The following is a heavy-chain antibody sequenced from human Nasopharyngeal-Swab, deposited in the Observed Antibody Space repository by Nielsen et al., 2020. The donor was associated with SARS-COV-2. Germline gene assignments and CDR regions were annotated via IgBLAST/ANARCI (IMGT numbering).Heavy chain of an antibody. J-gene: IGHJ4*02. V-gene: IGHV4-34*01. CDR3: ARQGVPIRGWFKDYDRTAYEY. D-gene: IGHD3-22*01. CDR1: GGSFSGYY. Sequence: SETLSLTCAAYGGSFSGYYWSWIRQSPGKGLEWIGEISRSGRTNYNPSLNSRVTISLDTSKNQFSLKVTSVTAADTAVYYCARQGVPIRGWFKDYDRTAYEYWGQGTLVTVSS. CDR2: ISRSGRT.